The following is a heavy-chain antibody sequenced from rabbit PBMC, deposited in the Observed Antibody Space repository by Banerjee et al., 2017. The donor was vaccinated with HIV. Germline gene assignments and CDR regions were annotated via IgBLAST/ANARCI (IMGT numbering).Heavy chain of an antibody. J-gene: IGHJ4*01. CDR3: ARDLAGVIGWNFNL. Sequence: QEQLGESGGDLVKPGGSLTLPCTASGFSFRNRYGVGWVSQAPGKGLEWIGTIYAGSSGSTWYASWAKGRFTISKTSSTTVTLQMTSLTAADTATYLCARDLAGVIGWNFNLWGQGTLVTVS. CDR1: GFSFRNRYG. V-gene: IGHV1S45*01. D-gene: IGHD4-1*01. CDR2: IYAGSSGST.